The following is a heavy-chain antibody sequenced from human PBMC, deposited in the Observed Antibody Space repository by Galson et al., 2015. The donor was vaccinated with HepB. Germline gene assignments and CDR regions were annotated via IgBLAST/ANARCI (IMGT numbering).Heavy chain of an antibody. CDR2: ISAYNGNT. V-gene: IGHV1-18*01. CDR1: GYTFTSYG. CDR3: ARDVDGTIFWSKIYYYYGMDV. D-gene: IGHD3-9*01. Sequence: SVKVSCKASGYTFTSYGISWVRQAPGQGLEWMGWISAYNGNTNYAQKLQGRVTMTTDTSTSTAYMELRSLRSDDTAVYYCARDVDGTIFWSKIYYYYGMDVWGQGTTVTVSS. J-gene: IGHJ6*02.